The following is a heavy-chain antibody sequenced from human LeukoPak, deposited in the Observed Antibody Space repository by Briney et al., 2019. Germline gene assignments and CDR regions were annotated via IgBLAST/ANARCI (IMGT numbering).Heavy chain of an antibody. CDR1: GFTFSSYN. V-gene: IGHV3-21*01. Sequence: GGSLRLSCAASGFTFSSYNMNWVRQAPGKGLEWVSSISNSSSYIYHADSVKGRFTISRDNSKNTLYLQMNSLRAEDTAVYYCARIAAAGPVDYWGQGTLVTVSS. CDR2: ISNSSSYI. J-gene: IGHJ4*02. CDR3: ARIAAAGPVDY. D-gene: IGHD6-13*01.